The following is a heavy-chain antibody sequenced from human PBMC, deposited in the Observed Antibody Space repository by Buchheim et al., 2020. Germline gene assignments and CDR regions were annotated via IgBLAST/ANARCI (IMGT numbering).Heavy chain of an antibody. CDR3: ARTYYYDSSGYYGPFDY. V-gene: IGHV4-34*01. D-gene: IGHD3-22*01. CDR1: GGSFSGYY. J-gene: IGHJ4*02. Sequence: QVQLQQWGAGLLKPSETLSLTCAVYGGSFSGYYWSWIRQPPGKGLEWIGEINHSGSTNYNPSLKSRVTISVDTSKNQFSLKLSSVTAAVTAVYYCARTYYYDSSGYYGPFDYWGQGTL. CDR2: INHSGST.